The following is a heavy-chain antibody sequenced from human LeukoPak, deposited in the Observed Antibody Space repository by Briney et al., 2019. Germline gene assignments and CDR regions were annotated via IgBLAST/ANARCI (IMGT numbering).Heavy chain of an antibody. CDR2: IYTTGST. CDR3: ARGTGIAES. J-gene: IGHJ5*02. V-gene: IGHV4-61*02. D-gene: IGHD6-13*01. CDR1: GGSISSGSYY. Sequence: QVQLQESGPGLVKPSQTLSLTCTVSGGSISSGSYYWSWIRHPAGKGLEWIGRIYTTGSTNYNPSLKSRVTISVDTSKNQFSLKLSSVTAADTAVYYCARGTGIAESWGQGTLVTVSS.